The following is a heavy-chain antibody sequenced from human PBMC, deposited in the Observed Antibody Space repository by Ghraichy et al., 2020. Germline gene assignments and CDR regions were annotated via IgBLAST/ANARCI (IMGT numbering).Heavy chain of an antibody. J-gene: IGHJ3*02. CDR2: IYYSGST. Sequence: SETLSLTCTVSGGSISSYYWNWIRQPPGKGLERIGYIYYSGSTIYNPSLKSRVSISVDTSKNQFSLKLSSVTAADTAVYYCARSSRGFGATFDIWGQGTVVTVSS. D-gene: IGHD3-10*01. CDR1: GGSISSYY. CDR3: ARSSRGFGATFDI. V-gene: IGHV4-59*01.